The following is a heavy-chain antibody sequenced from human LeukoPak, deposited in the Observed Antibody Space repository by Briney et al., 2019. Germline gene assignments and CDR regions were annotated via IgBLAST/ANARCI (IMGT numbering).Heavy chain of an antibody. CDR1: GFTFSNYW. CDR3: AREYSSSYRIDY. CDR2: INGDGSST. Sequence: PGGSLRLSCAASGFTFSNYWMHWVRQAPGKGLVWVSRINGDGSSTSYADSVKGRFTISRDNAKNTLYLQMNSLRAEDTAVYYYAREYSSSYRIDYWGQGTLVTVSS. V-gene: IGHV3-74*01. J-gene: IGHJ4*02. D-gene: IGHD6-6*01.